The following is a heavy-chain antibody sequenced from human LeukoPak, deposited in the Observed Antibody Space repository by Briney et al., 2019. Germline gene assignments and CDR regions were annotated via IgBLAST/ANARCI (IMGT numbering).Heavy chain of an antibody. CDR1: GFTFRSYA. Sequence: PGGSPRLSCAASGFTFRSYAMSWVRQAPGKGLEWVSAISGSGGSTYYADSVKGRFTISRDNSKNTLYLQMNSLRAEDTAVYYCAKELLQWLGHGAVDYWGQGTLVTVPS. CDR2: ISGSGGST. V-gene: IGHV3-23*01. D-gene: IGHD6-19*01. CDR3: AKELLQWLGHGAVDY. J-gene: IGHJ4*02.